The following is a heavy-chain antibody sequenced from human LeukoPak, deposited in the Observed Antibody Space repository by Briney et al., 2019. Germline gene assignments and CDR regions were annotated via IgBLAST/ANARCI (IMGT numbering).Heavy chain of an antibody. CDR2: ISSSGSTI. D-gene: IGHD3-9*01. J-gene: IGHJ4*02. CDR1: GFTFSSYS. CDR3: ARASYDILTGWFDY. Sequence: GGSLRLSCAASGFTFSSYSMNWVRQAPGKGLEWVSYISSSGSTIYYADSVKGRFTISRDNAKNSLYLQMNSLRAEDTAVYYCARASYDILTGWFDYWGQGTLVTVSS. V-gene: IGHV3-48*04.